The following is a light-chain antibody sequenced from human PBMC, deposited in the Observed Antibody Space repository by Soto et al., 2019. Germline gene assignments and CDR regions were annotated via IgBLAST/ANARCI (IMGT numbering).Light chain of an antibody. J-gene: IGKJ1*01. Sequence: EIVMTQSPATLSVSPGERATLSCRASQSVSSNLAWYQQKPGQAPRLLIYGASTRATGTPARFSGSGSGTEFTLTISGLQSEDFAVYYCQQHSNWPRTFGQGTKVEI. CDR1: QSVSSN. CDR2: GAS. CDR3: QQHSNWPRT. V-gene: IGKV3-15*01.